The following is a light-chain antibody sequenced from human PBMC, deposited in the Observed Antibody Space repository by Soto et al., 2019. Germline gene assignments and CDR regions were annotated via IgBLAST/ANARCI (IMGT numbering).Light chain of an antibody. V-gene: IGLV2-8*01. CDR2: EVS. CDR1: SSDVGGYNY. Sequence: QSVLTQPPSASGSPGQSVTISCTGTSSDVGGYNYVSWYQQHPGKAPKLMIYEVSKRPSGVPDRFSGSKSGNTASLTVSGLQAEDEADYYCSSYSISDTPYVFGGGTKVTVL. J-gene: IGLJ1*01. CDR3: SSYSISDTPYV.